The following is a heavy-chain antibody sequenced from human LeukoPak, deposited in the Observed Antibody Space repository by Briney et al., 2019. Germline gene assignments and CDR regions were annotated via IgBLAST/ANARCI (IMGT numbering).Heavy chain of an antibody. V-gene: IGHV4-39*01. CDR2: VYYSGST. D-gene: IGHD5-24*01. CDR3: ARPLRGMATFDFDY. J-gene: IGHJ4*02. CDR1: GDSISSGGYY. Sequence: SETLSLTCTVSGDSISSGGYYWGWIRQPPGKGLEWIGSVYYSGSTYYNPSLKSRVTISVDTSKNQFSLKLSSVTAAGTAVYYCARPLRGMATFDFDYWDQGTLVTVSS.